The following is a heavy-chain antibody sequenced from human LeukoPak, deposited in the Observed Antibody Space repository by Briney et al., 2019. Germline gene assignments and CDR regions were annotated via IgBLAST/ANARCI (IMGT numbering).Heavy chain of an antibody. CDR2: IYYSGST. D-gene: IGHD5-12*01. J-gene: IGHJ3*02. Sequence: SETLPLTCAVYGGSFSGYYWSWIRQPPGKGLEWIGYIYYSGSTNYNPSLKSRVTISVDTSKNQFSLKLSSVTAADTAVYYCARDLLRGYSGYPSAFDIWGQGTMVTVSS. V-gene: IGHV4-59*01. CDR3: ARDLLRGYSGYPSAFDI. CDR1: GGSFSGYY.